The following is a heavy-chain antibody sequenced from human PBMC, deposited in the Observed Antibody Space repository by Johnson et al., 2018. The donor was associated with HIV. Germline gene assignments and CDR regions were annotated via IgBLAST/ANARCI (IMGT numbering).Heavy chain of an antibody. CDR1: GFTFSSYW. CDR2: IKEDGLDE. CDR3: AREATMVREVNDGFDI. Sequence: VLLVESGGNLVQPGGSLRLSCAASGFTFSSYWMSWVRQAPWKGLEWVANIKEDGLDENYVDSVKGRFTISRDSSKNTLYLQMNSLRVEDTAVYYCAREATMVREVNDGFDIWGQGTMVTVSS. D-gene: IGHD3-10*01. J-gene: IGHJ3*02. V-gene: IGHV3-7*05.